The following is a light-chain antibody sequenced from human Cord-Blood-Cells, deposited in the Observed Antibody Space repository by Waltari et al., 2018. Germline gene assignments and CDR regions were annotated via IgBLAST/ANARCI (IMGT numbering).Light chain of an antibody. Sequence: QSALTQPASVSGSPGQSITISCTGTSSDVGGYNYVSWYQQHPGKAPKLMSYDVSNRPSGVSNRFSGAKSGNTASLTISGLQAEDEADYYCSSYTRSSTGVFGTGTKVTVL. CDR3: SSYTRSSTGV. J-gene: IGLJ1*01. CDR2: DVS. V-gene: IGLV2-14*03. CDR1: SSDVGGYNY.